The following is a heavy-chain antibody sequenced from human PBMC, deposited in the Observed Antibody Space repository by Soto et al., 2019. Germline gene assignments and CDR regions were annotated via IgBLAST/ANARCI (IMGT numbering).Heavy chain of an antibody. CDR1: TFSLTSSGGS. Sequence: QPIRLAGTVRTFSLTSSGGSVDWIRQPPGKALEWLALIYWDDDKRYSPSLRSRLTISKDTSKNQVVLTMTNMDPVDTATYYCIQSLCGGACLQSSASHSFHDMDVWGQ. CDR2: IYWDDDK. D-gene: IGHD2-21*01. V-gene: IGHV2-5*02. CDR3: IQSLCGGACLQSSASHSFHDMDV. J-gene: IGHJ6*02.